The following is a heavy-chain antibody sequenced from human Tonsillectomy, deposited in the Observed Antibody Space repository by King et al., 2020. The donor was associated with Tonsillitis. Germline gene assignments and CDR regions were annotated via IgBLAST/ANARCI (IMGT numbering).Heavy chain of an antibody. CDR1: GFTFSSYA. CDR3: AKNHGNSYRYFFDY. D-gene: IGHD5-18*01. J-gene: IGHJ4*02. V-gene: IGHV3-23*04. Sequence: VQLVESGGGLVQPGGSLRLSCAASGFTFSSYAMTWVRQAPGKGLEWVSAISGSGGSTFYADSVKGRFTISRDISKNTLYLQMNSLRAEDTAVYYCAKNHGNSYRYFFDYWGQGPLVTVSS. CDR2: ISGSGGST.